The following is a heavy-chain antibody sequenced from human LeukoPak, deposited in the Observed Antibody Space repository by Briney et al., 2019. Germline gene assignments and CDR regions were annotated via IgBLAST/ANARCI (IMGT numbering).Heavy chain of an antibody. CDR3: ARVYSSSWYKPYWYFDL. V-gene: IGHV4-34*01. CDR1: GGSFSGYY. D-gene: IGHD6-13*01. J-gene: IGHJ2*01. Sequence: PSETLSLTCAVYGGSFSGYYWSWIRQPPGKGLEWIGEINHSGSTSYNPSLKSRVTISVDTSKNQFSLKLSSVTAADTAVYYCARVYSSSWYKPYWYFDLWGRGTLVTVSS. CDR2: INHSGST.